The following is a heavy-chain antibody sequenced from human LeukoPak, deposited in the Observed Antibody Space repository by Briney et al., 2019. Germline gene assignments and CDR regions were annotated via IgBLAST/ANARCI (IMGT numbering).Heavy chain of an antibody. V-gene: IGHV3-7*01. CDR1: GFTFSSYW. CDR2: TNQDGSEK. Sequence: GGSLRLSCAASGFTFSSYWMSWVRQVPGKGLEWVANTNQDGSEKYYVDSVKGRFTISRDNAKNSVFLQINSLRGEDTAVYYCAKGESITSAWFDSWGQGTLVTVSS. CDR3: AKGESITSAWFDS. J-gene: IGHJ5*01. D-gene: IGHD5-24*01.